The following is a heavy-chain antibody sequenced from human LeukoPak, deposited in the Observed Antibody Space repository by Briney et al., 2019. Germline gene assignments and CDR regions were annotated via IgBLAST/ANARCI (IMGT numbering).Heavy chain of an antibody. CDR2: MNPDNGNT. J-gene: IGHJ4*02. V-gene: IGHV1-18*01. CDR1: GYTFTNYD. CDR3: ARAPRRQCDY. D-gene: IGHD5-24*01. Sequence: ASVKVSCKASGYTFTNYDINWVRQASGQGLEWMGWMNPDNGNTGYAQKLQGRVTMTTDTSTSTAYMELRSLRSDDTAVYYCARAPRRQCDYWGQGTLVTVSS.